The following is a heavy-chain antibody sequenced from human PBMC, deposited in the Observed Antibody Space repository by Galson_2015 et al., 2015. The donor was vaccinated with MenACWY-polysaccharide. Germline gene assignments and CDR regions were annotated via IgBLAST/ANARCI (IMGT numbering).Heavy chain of an antibody. Sequence: SLRLSCAASGFRINPYYMSWVRQAPGRGLEWVSSISNSGSETQYTVSVRGRFTISRDIAKNSLFLQMNSLRAEDTAVYFCPRDTGVSRTDDWSFDLWGRGSQVTVSS. CDR2: ISNSGSET. V-gene: IGHV3-21*01. J-gene: IGHJ2*01. CDR3: PRDTGVSRTDDWSFDL. CDR1: GFRINPYY. D-gene: IGHD1-7*01.